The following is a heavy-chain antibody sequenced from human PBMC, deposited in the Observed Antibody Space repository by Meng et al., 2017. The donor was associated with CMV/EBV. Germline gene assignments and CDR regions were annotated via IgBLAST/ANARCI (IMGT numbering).Heavy chain of an antibody. V-gene: IGHV3-48*01. CDR2: ISSSSSTI. CDR1: GFTFSSYS. Sequence: GGSLRLSCAASGFTFSSYSMNWVRQAPGKGLEWVSYISSSSSTICYADSVKGRFTISRDNSKNTLYLQMNSLRAEDTAVYYCAKVLLRFLEWLSPNFDYWGQGTLVTVSS. CDR3: AKVLLRFLEWLSPNFDY. J-gene: IGHJ4*02. D-gene: IGHD3-3*01.